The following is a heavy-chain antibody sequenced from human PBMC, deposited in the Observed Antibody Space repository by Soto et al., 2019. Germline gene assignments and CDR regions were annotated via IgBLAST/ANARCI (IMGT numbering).Heavy chain of an antibody. D-gene: IGHD3-3*01. J-gene: IGHJ5*02. CDR2: IYYSGST. V-gene: IGHV4-39*01. CDR1: GGSISGGVGGLYY. Sequence: PSETLSLTCTVSGGSISGGVGGLYYWSWIRQPPGEGLEWIGYIYYSGSTYYNPSLKSRVTISVDTSKNQFSLKLSSVTAADTAVYYCARHSTHITIFGVVIFPWFDPWGQGTLVTVSS. CDR3: ARHSTHITIFGVVIFPWFDP.